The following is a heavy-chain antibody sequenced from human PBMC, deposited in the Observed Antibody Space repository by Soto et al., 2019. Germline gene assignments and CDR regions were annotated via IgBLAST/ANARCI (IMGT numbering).Heavy chain of an antibody. Sequence: QVQLQESGPGLVKPSEALSLTCTVSGGSINSYQWTWIRQPAGKGLEWIGRIHTSGSTNYNPSLKRRVTMSVDTSKNHFSLKLTSVTAADTAVYYCARDRISGYFDYWGQGTLVTVSS. J-gene: IGHJ4*02. CDR3: ARDRISGYFDY. CDR1: GGSINSYQ. CDR2: IHTSGST. V-gene: IGHV4-4*07.